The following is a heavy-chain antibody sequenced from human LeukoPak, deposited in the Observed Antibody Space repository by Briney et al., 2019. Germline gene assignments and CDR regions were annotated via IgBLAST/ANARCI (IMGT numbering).Heavy chain of an antibody. V-gene: IGHV3-30-3*01. D-gene: IGHD2-21*02. Sequence: PGGSLRLSCAASGFTFSSYAMHWVRQAPGKGLEWVAVISYDGSNKYYADSVKGRFTISRDNSKNTLYLQMNSLRAEDTAVYYCARDVSYCGGDCPDAFDIWGQGTMVTVSS. CDR1: GFTFSSYA. CDR2: ISYDGSNK. CDR3: ARDVSYCGGDCPDAFDI. J-gene: IGHJ3*02.